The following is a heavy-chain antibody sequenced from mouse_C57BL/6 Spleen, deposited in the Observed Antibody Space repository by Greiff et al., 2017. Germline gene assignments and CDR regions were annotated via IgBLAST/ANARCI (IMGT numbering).Heavy chain of an antibody. CDR3: TKGDYDEDY. CDR1: GFNIKDDY. Sequence: VQLKESGAELVRPGASVKLSCTASGFNIKDDYMHWVKQRPEQGLEWIGWIDPENGDTEYASKFQGKATITADTSSNTAYLQLSSLTSEDTAVYYCTKGDYDEDYWGQGTTLTVSS. CDR2: IDPENGDT. V-gene: IGHV14-4*01. J-gene: IGHJ2*01. D-gene: IGHD2-4*01.